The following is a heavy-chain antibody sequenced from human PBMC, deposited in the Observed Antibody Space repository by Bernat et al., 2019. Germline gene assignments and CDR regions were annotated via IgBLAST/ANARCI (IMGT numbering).Heavy chain of an antibody. J-gene: IGHJ4*02. D-gene: IGHD3-10*01. V-gene: IGHV3-21*01. CDR1: GFTFSSYS. Sequence: EVQLVESGGGLVKPGGSLRLSCAASGFTFSSYSMNWVRQAPGKGLEWVSSISSSSSYIYDAASVKGRFTISRDNAKNSLYLQMNSLRAEDTAVYYCARDGNYYGSGTPQTYFDYWGQGTLVTVSS. CDR2: ISSSSSYI. CDR3: ARDGNYYGSGTPQTYFDY.